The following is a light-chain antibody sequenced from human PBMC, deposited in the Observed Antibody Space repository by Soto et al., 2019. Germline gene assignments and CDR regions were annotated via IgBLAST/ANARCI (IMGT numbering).Light chain of an antibody. CDR3: CSYTSSSTHV. CDR2: DVN. CDR1: SSDVGGYNF. J-gene: IGLJ1*01. Sequence: QSALTQPASVSGSPGQSITISCTGTSSDVGGYNFVSWYQQQPGKVPKLMIFDVNRRPSGVSDRFSGSKSGNTASLTISGLQAEDEGDYYCCSYTSSSTHVFGSGTKLTV. V-gene: IGLV2-14*03.